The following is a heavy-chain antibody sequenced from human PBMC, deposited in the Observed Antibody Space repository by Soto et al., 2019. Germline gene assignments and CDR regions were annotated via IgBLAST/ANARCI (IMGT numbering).Heavy chain of an antibody. CDR3: TSSYGSGYRAFDY. CDR2: INPILSMS. Sequence: QVQLVQSGAEVKKPGSSVRVSCKASGDTFTFYSINWVRQAPGLGLAWMGRINPILSMSNYAQRFQGRVTVTAEKSTHTAYMELSSLRSEDTAMYYCTSSYGSGYRAFDYWCQGALVSVSS. D-gene: IGHD3-10*01. J-gene: IGHJ4*02. CDR1: GDTFTFYS. V-gene: IGHV1-69*02.